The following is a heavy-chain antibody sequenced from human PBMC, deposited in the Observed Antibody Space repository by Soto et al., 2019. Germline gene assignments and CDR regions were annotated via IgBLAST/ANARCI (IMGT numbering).Heavy chain of an antibody. Sequence: ASVKVSCKASGGTFSSYAISWVRQAPGQGLEWMGGIIPIFGTANYAQKFQGRVTITADESTSTAYMELSSLRSEDTAVYYCAREKLERPRYYYYGMDVWGQGTTVTVSS. CDR2: IIPIFGTA. V-gene: IGHV1-69*13. CDR3: AREKLERPRYYYYGMDV. D-gene: IGHD1-1*01. J-gene: IGHJ6*02. CDR1: GGTFSSYA.